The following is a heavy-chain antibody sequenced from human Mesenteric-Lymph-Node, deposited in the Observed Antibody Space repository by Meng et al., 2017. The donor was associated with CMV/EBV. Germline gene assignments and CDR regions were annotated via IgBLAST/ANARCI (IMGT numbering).Heavy chain of an antibody. J-gene: IGHJ4*02. V-gene: IGHV4-34*01. CDR2: INHSGST. Sequence: LSCAVYGGSFSGYYWSWIRQPPGKGLEWLGEINHSGSTNYNPSLKSRVTISVDTSKNQFSLKLSSVTAADTAVYYCARAKRRYFDYWGQGTLVTVSS. CDR3: ARAKRRYFDY. CDR1: GGSFSGYY. D-gene: IGHD3-16*02.